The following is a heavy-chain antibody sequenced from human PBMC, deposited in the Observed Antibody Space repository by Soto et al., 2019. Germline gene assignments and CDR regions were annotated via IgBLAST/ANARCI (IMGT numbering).Heavy chain of an antibody. CDR2: IYYSGST. Sequence: PSETLSLTCTVSGGSISSGGYYWSWIRQHPGKGLEWIGYIYYSGSTYYNPSLKSRVTISVDTSKNQFSLKLSSVTAADTAVYYCARGSSWVQLWPALDYWGQGTLVTVSS. CDR1: GGSISSGGYY. J-gene: IGHJ4*02. V-gene: IGHV4-31*03. D-gene: IGHD5-18*01. CDR3: ARGSSWVQLWPALDY.